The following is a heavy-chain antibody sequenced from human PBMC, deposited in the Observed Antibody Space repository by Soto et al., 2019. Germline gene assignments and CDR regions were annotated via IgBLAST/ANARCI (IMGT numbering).Heavy chain of an antibody. J-gene: IGHJ3*02. V-gene: IGHV4-31*03. CDR3: ARLPAPFTFGGVIGPDDAFDI. D-gene: IGHD3-16*02. CDR1: GGSISSGGYY. Sequence: SETLSLTCTVSGGSISSGGYYWSWIRQHPGKGLEWIGYIYYSGSTYYNPSLKSRVTISVDTSKNQFSLKLSSVTAADTAVYYCARLPAPFTFGGVIGPDDAFDIWGQGTMVTVSS. CDR2: IYYSGST.